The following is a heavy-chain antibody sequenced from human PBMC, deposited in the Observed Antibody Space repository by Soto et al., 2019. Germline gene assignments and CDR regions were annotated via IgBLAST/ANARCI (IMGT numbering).Heavy chain of an antibody. CDR2: IYTDGSRT. CDR3: ARGLMHLYGMDV. CDR1: GFTFSSYW. Sequence: EVQLVESGGGLVQPGGSLRLSCAASGFTFSSYWMHWVRQAPWKGLVWVSRIYTDGSRTNYADSVKGRFTISRDNAKNTLYLQINSLRAEDTAVYYCARGLMHLYGMDVWGQGTTVTVSS. J-gene: IGHJ6*02. V-gene: IGHV3-74*01. D-gene: IGHD3-16*01.